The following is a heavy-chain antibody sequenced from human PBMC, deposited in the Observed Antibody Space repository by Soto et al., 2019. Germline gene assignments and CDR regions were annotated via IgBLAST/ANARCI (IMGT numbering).Heavy chain of an antibody. CDR2: ISYDGSNK. D-gene: IGHD6-6*01. Sequence: GGSLRLSCAASGFTFSSYAMHWVRQAPGKGLEWVAVISYDGSNKYYADSVKGRFTISRDNSKNTLYLQMNSLRAEDTAVYYCARESSSPEDYYGMDVWGQGTTVTVSS. CDR3: ARESSSPEDYYGMDV. CDR1: GFTFSSYA. J-gene: IGHJ6*02. V-gene: IGHV3-30-3*01.